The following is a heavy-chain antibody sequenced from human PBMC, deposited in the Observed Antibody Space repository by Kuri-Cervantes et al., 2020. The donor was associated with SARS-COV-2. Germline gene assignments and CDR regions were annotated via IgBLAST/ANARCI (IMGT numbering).Heavy chain of an antibody. V-gene: IGHV4-34*01. CDR3: ARDLGLTTGELEWYY. D-gene: IGHD3-3*01. CDR1: GGSLSGSY. CDR2: VNHNGGA. J-gene: IGHJ4*02. Sequence: GSLRLSCAVYGGSLSGSYWSWIRQSPGKRLEWIGEVNHNGGANYNPSLTSRVTISVDPSKAQFSLNLISVTAADTAVYYCARDLGLTTGELEWYYWGQGTLVTVSS.